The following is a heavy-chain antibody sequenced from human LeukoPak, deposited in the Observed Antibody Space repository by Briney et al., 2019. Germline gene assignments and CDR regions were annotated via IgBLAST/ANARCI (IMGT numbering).Heavy chain of an antibody. V-gene: IGHV3-30*18. CDR2: ISYDGSNK. J-gene: IGHJ6*02. D-gene: IGHD2-15*01. Sequence: PGGSLRLSCAASGFTFSSYGMHWVRQAPGKGLEWVAVISYDGSNKYYADSVKGRFTISRDNSKNTLYLQMNSLRAEDTAVYYCAKDYDDIVVVVAGYYYYYGMDVWGQGTTVTVSS. CDR1: GFTFSSYG. CDR3: AKDYDDIVVVVAGYYYYYGMDV.